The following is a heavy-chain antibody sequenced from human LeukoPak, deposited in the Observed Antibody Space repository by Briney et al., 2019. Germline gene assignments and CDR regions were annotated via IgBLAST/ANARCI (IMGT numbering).Heavy chain of an antibody. V-gene: IGHV1-8*01. Sequence: GASVKVSCKASGYTLTSYDINWVRQATGQGLEWMGWMNPNSGNTGYAQKFQGRVTMTRNTSISTAYMELSSLRSEDTAVYYCATMTTVTTPFDYWGQGTLVTVSS. CDR1: GYTLTSYD. J-gene: IGHJ4*02. CDR2: MNPNSGNT. D-gene: IGHD4-17*01. CDR3: ATMTTVTTPFDY.